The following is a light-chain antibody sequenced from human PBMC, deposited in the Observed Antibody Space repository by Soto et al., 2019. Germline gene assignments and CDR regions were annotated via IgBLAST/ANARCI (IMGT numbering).Light chain of an antibody. CDR3: QQHNSWPLT. CDR1: ESVSNK. Sequence: ETVMTQSPATLSVSPGERATLSCRASESVSNKLVWYLQKPGQAPRLLIHGASTRATGIPARFSGSGSGTEFTLTISSLQSEDFAVYYCQQHNSWPLTFGGGTKVEIK. V-gene: IGKV3-15*01. CDR2: GAS. J-gene: IGKJ4*01.